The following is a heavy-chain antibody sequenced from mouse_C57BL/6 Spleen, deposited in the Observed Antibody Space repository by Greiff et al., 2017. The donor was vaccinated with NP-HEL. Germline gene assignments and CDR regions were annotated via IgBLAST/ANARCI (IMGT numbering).Heavy chain of an antibody. CDR1: GFTFNTYA. J-gene: IGHJ4*01. CDR3: VRGDYYGSSYYAMDY. V-gene: IGHV10-3*01. Sequence: EVQLVESGGGLVQPKGSLKLSCAASGFTFNTYAMHWVRQAPGKGLEWVARIRSKSSNYATYYADSLKDRFTISRDASQSMLYLQMNNLKTEDTAMYYCVRGDYYGSSYYAMDYWGQGTSVTVSS. D-gene: IGHD1-1*01. CDR2: IRSKSSNYAT.